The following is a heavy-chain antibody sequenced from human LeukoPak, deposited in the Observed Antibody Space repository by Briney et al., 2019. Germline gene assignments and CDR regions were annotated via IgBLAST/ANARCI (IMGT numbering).Heavy chain of an antibody. Sequence: SETPSLTCTVSGGSISSSSYYWGWIRQPPGKGLEWIGSIYYSGSTYYNPSLKSRVTISVDTSKNQFSLKLSSVTAADTAVYYCARQSLVGATDAFDIWGQGTMVTVSS. CDR3: ARQSLVGATDAFDI. J-gene: IGHJ3*02. V-gene: IGHV4-39*01. CDR1: GGSISSSSYY. D-gene: IGHD1-26*01. CDR2: IYYSGST.